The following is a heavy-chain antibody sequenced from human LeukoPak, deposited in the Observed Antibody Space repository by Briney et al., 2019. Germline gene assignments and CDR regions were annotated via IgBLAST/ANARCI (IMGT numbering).Heavy chain of an antibody. V-gene: IGHV3-66*02. Sequence: PGGSLRLSCAASGFTVNSNYITWVRQAPGRGLEWVSVIYTGGSTYYADSVKGRFTISRDISKNTLYLQMNSLRPEDTAIYYCARGTFDYWGQGTLVTVSS. CDR2: IYTGGST. J-gene: IGHJ4*02. CDR1: GFTVNSNY. CDR3: ARGTFDY.